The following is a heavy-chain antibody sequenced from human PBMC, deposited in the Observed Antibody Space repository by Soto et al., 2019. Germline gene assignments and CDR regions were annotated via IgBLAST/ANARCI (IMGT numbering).Heavy chain of an antibody. V-gene: IGHV4-39*01. D-gene: IGHD3-10*01. J-gene: IGHJ1*01. CDR3: APVWFGESQH. CDR2: IYYSGST. Sequence: QLQLQESGPGLVKASETLSLTCTVSGGSISSSSYYWGWIRQPPGKGLEWIGSIYYSGSTYYNPSIKSRVTISGDTSKNQFSLKLGSVTAADTAVYYCAPVWFGESQHWGQGTLVTVSS. CDR1: GGSISSSSYY.